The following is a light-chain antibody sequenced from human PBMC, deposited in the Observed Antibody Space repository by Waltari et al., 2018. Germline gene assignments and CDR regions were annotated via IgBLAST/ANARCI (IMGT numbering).Light chain of an antibody. CDR2: KAS. V-gene: IGKV1-5*03. CDR1: QSISSW. J-gene: IGKJ1*01. Sequence: DIQMTQSPSTLSASVGDRVTITCRASQSISSWLAWYQQKPGKAPKLLFYKASSLESGVPSRFSGSGSVTEFSLTISSLQPDDFATYYCQQDNSYSWTFGQGTKVEIK. CDR3: QQDNSYSWT.